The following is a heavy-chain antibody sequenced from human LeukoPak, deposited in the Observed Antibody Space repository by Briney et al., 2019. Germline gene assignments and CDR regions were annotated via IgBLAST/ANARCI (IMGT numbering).Heavy chain of an antibody. J-gene: IGHJ5*02. V-gene: IGHV3-33*01. CDR3: ARDRLRPVVDFWSGYYPAFDP. CDR1: GFTFSSYG. D-gene: IGHD3-3*01. CDR2: IWYDGSNK. Sequence: GGSLRLSCAASGFTFSSYGMHWVRQAPGKGLEWVAVIWYDGSNKYYADSVKGRFTISRDNSKNTLYLQMNSLRAEDTAVYYCARDRLRPVVDFWSGYYPAFDPWGQGTLVTVSS.